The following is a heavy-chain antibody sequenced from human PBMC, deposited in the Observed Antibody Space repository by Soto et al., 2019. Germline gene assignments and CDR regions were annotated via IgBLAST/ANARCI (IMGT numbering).Heavy chain of an antibody. CDR3: ARVQRGYSGYDENWFDP. D-gene: IGHD5-12*01. CDR2: INAANWNT. J-gene: IGHJ5*02. CDR1: GYTFSNFA. Sequence: ASVKVSCKASGYTFSNFAMHWVRQAPGQRLEWMGWINAANWNTKYSQKFQGRVTITRDTSASTAYMELSSLRSEDTAVYYCARVQRGYSGYDENWFDPWGQGTLVTVSS. V-gene: IGHV1-3*01.